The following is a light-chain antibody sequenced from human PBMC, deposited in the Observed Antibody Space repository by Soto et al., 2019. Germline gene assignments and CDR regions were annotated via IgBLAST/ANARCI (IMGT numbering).Light chain of an antibody. V-gene: IGKV1-5*03. J-gene: IGKJ1*01. Sequence: DIQMTQSPSTLSASVGDRVTSTCRASQSIINWLGWYQQKPGKAPKLLIYKASSLGSGVPSRFSGSGSGTDFTLTINRLQPDDFATYYCQQYNSLPWTFGQGTKV. CDR1: QSIINW. CDR2: KAS. CDR3: QQYNSLPWT.